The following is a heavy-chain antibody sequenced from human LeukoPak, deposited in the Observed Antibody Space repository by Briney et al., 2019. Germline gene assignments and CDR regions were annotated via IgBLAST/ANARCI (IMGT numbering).Heavy chain of an antibody. V-gene: IGHV1-2*02. CDR3: ARDNHMDV. J-gene: IGHJ6*03. CDR2: INPDTEDS. CDR1: GFDLRDYL. Sequence: ASVKVSCKASGFDLRDYLIHWVRQAPGEGLEWMGSINPDTEDSKIAQQFQGRVTMTRDTSISTAYMELSRLRSDDTAVYYCARDNHMDVWGKGTTVTVSS. D-gene: IGHD1-14*01.